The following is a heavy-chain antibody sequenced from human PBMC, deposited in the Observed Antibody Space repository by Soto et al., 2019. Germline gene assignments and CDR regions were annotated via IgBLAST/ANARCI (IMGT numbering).Heavy chain of an antibody. J-gene: IGHJ4*02. CDR1: GFNFNKYW. CDR2: IKQDGGEK. D-gene: IGHD2-2*01. V-gene: IGHV3-7*05. Sequence: GGSLRLSCAASGFNFNKYWMSWVRQAPGKGLEWVANIKQDGGEKYYVDSVKGRFTISRDNAKNSLDLQMNSLSGEDTAVFFCGRALRVVVFNASALDYWGQGALDTVSP. CDR3: GRALRVVVFNASALDY.